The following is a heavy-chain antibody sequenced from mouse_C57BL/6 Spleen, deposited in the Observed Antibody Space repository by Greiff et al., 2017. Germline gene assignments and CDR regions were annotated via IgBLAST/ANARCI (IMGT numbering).Heavy chain of an antibody. D-gene: IGHD4-1*01. CDR2: INPGSGGT. CDR3: ARSRDVGTDY. Sequence: VQLQQSGAELVRPGTSVKVSCKASGYAFTNYLIEWVKQRPGQGLEWIGVINPGSGGTNYNEKFKGKATLTADKSSSTAYMQLSSLTSEDSAVYFCARSRDVGTDYWGQGTTLTVSS. J-gene: IGHJ2*01. CDR1: GYAFTNYL. V-gene: IGHV1-54*01.